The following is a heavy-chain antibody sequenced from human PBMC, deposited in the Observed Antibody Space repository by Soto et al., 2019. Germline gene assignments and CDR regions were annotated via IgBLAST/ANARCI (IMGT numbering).Heavy chain of an antibody. CDR1: GDSVSSNSAA. Sequence: SQTLSLTCAISGDSVSSNSAAWNWIRQSPSRGLEWLGRTYYRSKWYNDYAVSVKSRITINPDTSKNQFSLQLNSVTPEDTAVYYCAREGSTSYHLKYYFDYWGQGTLVTVSS. CDR2: TYYRSKWYN. J-gene: IGHJ4*02. V-gene: IGHV6-1*01. CDR3: AREGSTSYHLKYYFDY. D-gene: IGHD2-2*01.